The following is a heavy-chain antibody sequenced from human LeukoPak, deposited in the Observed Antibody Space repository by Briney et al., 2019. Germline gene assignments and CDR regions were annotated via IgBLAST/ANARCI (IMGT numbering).Heavy chain of an antibody. CDR1: GFTFSSYA. D-gene: IGHD5-12*01. J-gene: IGHJ4*02. V-gene: IGHV3-30*04. Sequence: GGSLRLSCAASGFTFSSYAMHWVRQAPGKGLEWVAVISYDGSNKYYADSVKGRFTISRDNSKNTMDLQMNSLRAEDTAVYYCASQYSGYGGEFDYWGQGTLVIVSS. CDR3: ASQYSGYGGEFDY. CDR2: ISYDGSNK.